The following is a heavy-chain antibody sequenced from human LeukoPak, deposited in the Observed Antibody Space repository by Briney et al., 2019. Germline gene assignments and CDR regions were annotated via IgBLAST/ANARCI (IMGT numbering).Heavy chain of an antibody. CDR3: AKDLTRTGAVAGT. D-gene: IGHD6-19*01. Sequence: GGSLRLSCAASRFTFSSFAMTWVRQAPGKGLEWVSAISGSGGSTYYADSVKGRFTISRDNSKNTLYLQMNSLRAEDTAVYYCAKDLTRTGAVAGTWGQGTLVTVSS. CDR1: RFTFSSFA. J-gene: IGHJ4*02. CDR2: ISGSGGST. V-gene: IGHV3-23*01.